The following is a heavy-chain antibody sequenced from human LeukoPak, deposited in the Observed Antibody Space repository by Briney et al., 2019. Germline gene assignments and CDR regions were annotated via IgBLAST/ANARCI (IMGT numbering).Heavy chain of an antibody. Sequence: PSETLSLTCTVSGYSISSGNYWDWIRQPPGKGLEWIGSIYHSGSTYYNPSLKSRVTISLDTSKKQFSLKLTSVTAADTAIYYCATEYCASSSCRFDSWGQGTLVTVSS. CDR3: ATEYCASSSCRFDS. V-gene: IGHV4-38-2*02. CDR1: GYSISSGNY. D-gene: IGHD2-2*01. J-gene: IGHJ4*02. CDR2: IYHSGST.